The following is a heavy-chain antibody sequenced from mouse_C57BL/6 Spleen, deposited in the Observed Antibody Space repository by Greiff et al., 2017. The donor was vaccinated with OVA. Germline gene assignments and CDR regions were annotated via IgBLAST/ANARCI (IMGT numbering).Heavy chain of an antibody. J-gene: IGHJ1*03. D-gene: IGHD1-1*01. CDR3: ARSDYGSSFDWYFDV. V-gene: IGHV1-81*01. CDR1: GYTFTSYG. CDR2: IYPRSVNT. Sequence: QVQLQQSGAELARPGASVKLSCKASGYTFTSYGISWVKQRTGQGLEWIGEIYPRSVNTYYNEKFKGKATLTADKSSSTAYMELRSLTSEDSAVYFCARSDYGSSFDWYFDVWGTGTTVTVSS.